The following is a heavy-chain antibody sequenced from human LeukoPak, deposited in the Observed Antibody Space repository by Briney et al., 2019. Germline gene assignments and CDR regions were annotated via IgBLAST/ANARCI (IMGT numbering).Heavy chain of an antibody. CDR1: GFTFSSYA. Sequence: PGGSLRLSCVVSGFTFSSYAMSWVRQAPGKGLEWVSGVSGSGGSTYYADSVKGRFTISRDNSKNTLYLQMNSLRPEDTSVYFCARSPTSWYFDYWGQGTLVTVSS. J-gene: IGHJ4*02. CDR3: ARSPTSWYFDY. D-gene: IGHD2-2*01. CDR2: VSGSGGST. V-gene: IGHV3-23*01.